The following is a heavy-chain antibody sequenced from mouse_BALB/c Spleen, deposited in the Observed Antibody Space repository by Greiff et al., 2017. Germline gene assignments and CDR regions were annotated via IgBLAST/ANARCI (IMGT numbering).Heavy chain of an antibody. J-gene: IGHJ3*01. Sequence: QVQLQQPGAELVRPGASVKLSCKASGYTFTSYWINWVKQRPGQGLEWIGNIYPSDSYTNYNQKFKDKATLTVDKSSSTAYMQLSSPTSEDSAVYYCTRGELYDGYYGFAYWGQGTLVTVSA. CDR1: GYTFTSYW. CDR3: TRGELYDGYYGFAY. CDR2: IYPSDSYT. V-gene: IGHV1-69*02. D-gene: IGHD2-3*01.